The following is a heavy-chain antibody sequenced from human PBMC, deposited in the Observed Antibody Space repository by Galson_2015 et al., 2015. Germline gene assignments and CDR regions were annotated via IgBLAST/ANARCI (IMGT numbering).Heavy chain of an antibody. CDR3: ARARRSIVVVPAAMWYFDY. J-gene: IGHJ4*02. Sequence: SLRLSCAASGFTFSSYEMNWVRQAPGKGLEWVLYISSSGSTIYYADSVKGRFTISRDNAKNSLYVQMNSLRAEDTAVYYCARARRSIVVVPAAMWYFDYWGQGTLVTVSS. CDR2: ISSSGSTI. CDR1: GFTFSSYE. V-gene: IGHV3-48*03. D-gene: IGHD2-2*01.